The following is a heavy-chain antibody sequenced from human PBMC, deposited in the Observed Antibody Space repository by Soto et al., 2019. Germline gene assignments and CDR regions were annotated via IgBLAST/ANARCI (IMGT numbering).Heavy chain of an antibody. V-gene: IGHV4-28*01. J-gene: IGHJ5*02. CDR3: ARNPGGYSGYDSWFDP. D-gene: IGHD5-12*01. Sequence: QVQLQESGPGLVKPSDTLSLTCAVSGYSISSSNWWGWIRQPPGKGLEWIGYIYYSGSTYYNPSLNSRVTMLVDTSKNQFSLKLSSVTAVDTAVYYCARNPGGYSGYDSWFDPWGQGTLVTVSS. CDR2: IYYSGST. CDR1: GYSISSSNW.